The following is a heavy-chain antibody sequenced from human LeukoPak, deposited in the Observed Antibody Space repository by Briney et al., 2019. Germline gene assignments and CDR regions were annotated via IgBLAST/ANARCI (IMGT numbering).Heavy chain of an antibody. V-gene: IGHV3-23*01. Sequence: GGSLRLSCAASGFTLSSYAMSWVRQAPGKGLEWVSAISGSGGSTYYADSVKGRFTISRDNSKNTLYLQMNSLRAEDTAVYYCAKAQDNFDWSMPYWGQGTLVTVSS. CDR1: GFTLSSYA. J-gene: IGHJ4*02. CDR2: ISGSGGST. D-gene: IGHD3-9*01. CDR3: AKAQDNFDWSMPY.